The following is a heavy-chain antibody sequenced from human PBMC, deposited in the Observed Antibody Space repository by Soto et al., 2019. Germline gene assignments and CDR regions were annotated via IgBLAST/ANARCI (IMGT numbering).Heavy chain of an antibody. Sequence: PSETLCLTCTVSGGSISSYYWSWIRQPPGKGLEWIGYIYYSGSTNYNPSLKSRVTISVDTSKNQFSLKLSSVTAADTAVYYCARGQGSGTYYSAVDVWGQGTMVTVSS. CDR1: GGSISSYY. J-gene: IGHJ3*01. D-gene: IGHD3-10*01. CDR3: ARGQGSGTYYSAVDV. CDR2: IYYSGST. V-gene: IGHV4-59*01.